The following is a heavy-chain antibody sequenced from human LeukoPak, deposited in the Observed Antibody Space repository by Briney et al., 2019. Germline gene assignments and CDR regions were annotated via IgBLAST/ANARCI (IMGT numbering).Heavy chain of an antibody. CDR1: GYTFTSYG. CDR2: ISAYNGNT. Sequence: GASVKVSCKASGYTFTSYGISWVRQAPGQGLEWMGWISAYNGNTNYAQKLQGRVTMTTDTSTSTAYMELRSLRSDDTAVYYCARVVTSRTAFRVNWFDPWGQGTLVTVSS. CDR3: ARVVTSRTAFRVNWFDP. J-gene: IGHJ5*02. D-gene: IGHD1-1*01. V-gene: IGHV1-18*01.